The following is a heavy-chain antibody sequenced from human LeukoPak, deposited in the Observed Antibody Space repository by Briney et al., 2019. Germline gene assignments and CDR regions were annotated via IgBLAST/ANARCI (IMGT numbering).Heavy chain of an antibody. V-gene: IGHV3-9*01. CDR2: ISWNSGSI. J-gene: IGHJ6*03. D-gene: IGHD3-10*01. CDR1: GFTFDDYA. Sequence: GGSLRLSCAASGFTFDDYAMHWVRQAPGKGLEWVSGISWNSGSIGYADSVKGRFTISRDNAKNSLYLQMNSLRAEDTALYYCAREDGSGYYYMDVWGKGTTVTISS. CDR3: AREDGSGYYYMDV.